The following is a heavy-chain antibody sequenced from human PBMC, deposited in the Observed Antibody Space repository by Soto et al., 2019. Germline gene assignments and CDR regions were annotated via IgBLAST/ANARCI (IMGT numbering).Heavy chain of an antibody. D-gene: IGHD1-26*01. Sequence: SETLSLTCTVSGGSISSYYWSWIRQPPGKGLEWIGYIYDSGSTLYNPSLKSRVTISVDRPNNQFSLKLRSVTAADTAIYYCAGDIRSGSYRFDYWGQGTLVTVSS. J-gene: IGHJ4*02. CDR3: AGDIRSGSYRFDY. CDR2: IYDSGST. V-gene: IGHV4-59*08. CDR1: GGSISSYY.